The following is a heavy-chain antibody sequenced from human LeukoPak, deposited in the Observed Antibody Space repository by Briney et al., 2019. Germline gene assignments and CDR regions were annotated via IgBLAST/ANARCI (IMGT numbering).Heavy chain of an antibody. CDR2: INHSGST. J-gene: IGHJ4*02. CDR3: AGSTGGGFVLVVGATRLFDY. CDR1: GGSFSSYY. Sequence: PAESLTLSCAVYGGSFSSYYWSWIRQPPGKGLEWIGEINHSGSTNYNPSLKSRVTISIDTSKNQFSLKLSTVTAADTAVYFCAGSTGGGFVLVVGATRLFDYWGQGTLVTVSS. D-gene: IGHD2-15*01. V-gene: IGHV4-34*01.